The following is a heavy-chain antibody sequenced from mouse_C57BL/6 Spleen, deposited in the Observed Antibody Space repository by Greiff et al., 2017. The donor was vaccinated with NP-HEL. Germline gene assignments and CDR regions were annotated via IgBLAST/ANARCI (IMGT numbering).Heavy chain of an antibody. Sequence: QVQLQQPGAELVRPGSSVKLSCKASGYTFTSYWMHWVKQRPIQGLEWIGNIDPSDSETHYNQKFKDKATLTVDKSSSTAYMQLSSLTSEDSAVYYCASDGRGYAMDYWGQGTSVTVSS. CDR3: ASDGRGYAMDY. V-gene: IGHV1-52*01. CDR1: GYTFTSYW. J-gene: IGHJ4*01. D-gene: IGHD2-3*01. CDR2: IDPSDSET.